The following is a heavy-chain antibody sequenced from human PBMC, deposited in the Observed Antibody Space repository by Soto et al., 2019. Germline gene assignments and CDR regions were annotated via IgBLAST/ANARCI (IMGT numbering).Heavy chain of an antibody. CDR1: GFTFSSYS. CDR3: ARDLIVRKDIVVVPAARAGAFDI. D-gene: IGHD2-2*01. J-gene: IGHJ3*02. V-gene: IGHV3-21*01. Sequence: GGSLRLSCAASGFTFSSYSMNWVRQAPGKGLEWVSSISSSSSYIYYADSVKGRFTISRDNAKNSLYLQMNSLRAEDTAVYYCARDLIVRKDIVVVPAARAGAFDIWGQGTMVTVSS. CDR2: ISSSSSYI.